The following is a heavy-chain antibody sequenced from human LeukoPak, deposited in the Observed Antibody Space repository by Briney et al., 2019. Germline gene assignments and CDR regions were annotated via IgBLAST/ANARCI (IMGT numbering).Heavy chain of an antibody. CDR2: IDTSSSII. CDR1: GFNFSNYW. D-gene: IGHD6-6*01. CDR3: TRDRGYTSSFLDY. J-gene: IGHJ4*02. Sequence: GGSLRLSCVVSGFNFSNYWMNWVRQAPGKGLEWVSYIDTSSSIIYYSDSEKGRFTISRDNAKNSLYLQMSSLRVEDTALYYCTRDRGYTSSFLDYWGQGNLVTVSS. V-gene: IGHV3-48*01.